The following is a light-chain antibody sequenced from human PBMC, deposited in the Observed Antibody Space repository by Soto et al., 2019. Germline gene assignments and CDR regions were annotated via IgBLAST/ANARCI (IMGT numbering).Light chain of an antibody. CDR1: NSNIGGNT. J-gene: IGLJ2*01. CDR2: SDD. CDR3: AAWDDSLNGVV. V-gene: IGLV1-44*01. Sequence: QSVLTQPPSASGTPGQSVTISCSGSNSNIGGNTVNWYQQLPGTAPKLLIYSDDQRPSGVPDRFSGSKSGTSGSLAISGLQSEDEADYYCAAWDDSLNGVVFGGGTKLTVL.